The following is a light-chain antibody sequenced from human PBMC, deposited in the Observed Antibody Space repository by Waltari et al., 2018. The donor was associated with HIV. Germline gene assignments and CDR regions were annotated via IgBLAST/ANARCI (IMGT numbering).Light chain of an antibody. CDR1: SSNIGSKR. CDR3: AAWDDSLNGPV. V-gene: IGLV1-44*01. J-gene: IGLJ2*01. Sequence: QSVLTQSPSASGTPGQRVTISCTGSSSNIGSKRVNWYQQLPGTAPKVLIYTTNQRPSGVPDRFSGSKSGTSASLAISGLQSEDEGDYYCAAWDDSLNGPVFGGGTKLTVL. CDR2: TTN.